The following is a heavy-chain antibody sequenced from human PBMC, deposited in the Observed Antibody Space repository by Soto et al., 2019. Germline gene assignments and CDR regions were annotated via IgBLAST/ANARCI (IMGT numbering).Heavy chain of an antibody. CDR2: ISSSSDTI. J-gene: IGHJ4*02. V-gene: IGHV3-48*01. D-gene: IGHD6-6*01. CDR1: GFTLPGYS. Sequence: PGGSLRLSCAPSGFTLPGYSMNWVRQAPGKGLEWVSYISSSSDTIYYADSVKGRFTISRDNAKNLLYLQMKSLRAEDTAVYYCARSSTFYDYWGQGTPVTGLL. CDR3: ARSSTFYDY.